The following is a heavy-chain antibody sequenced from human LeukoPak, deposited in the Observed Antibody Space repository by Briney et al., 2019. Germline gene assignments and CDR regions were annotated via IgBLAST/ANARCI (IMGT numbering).Heavy chain of an antibody. J-gene: IGHJ4*02. CDR3: ARSCVMCGYSSSSFDY. V-gene: IGHV3-30*03. Sequence: GGSLRLSCAASGFTFSSYSMNWVRQAPGKGLEWVAVISYDGSNKYYADSVKGRFTISRDNSKNTLYLQMNSLRAEDTAVYYCARSCVMCGYSSSSFDYWGQGTLVTVSS. D-gene: IGHD6-6*01. CDR2: ISYDGSNK. CDR1: GFTFSSYS.